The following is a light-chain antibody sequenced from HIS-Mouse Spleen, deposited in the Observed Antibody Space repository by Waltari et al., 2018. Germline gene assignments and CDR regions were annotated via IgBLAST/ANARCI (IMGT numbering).Light chain of an antibody. CDR2: DGS. CDR3: CSYAGSSTWV. CDR1: SSDVGGYNL. V-gene: IGLV2-23*01. J-gene: IGLJ3*02. Sequence: QSALTQPASGSGSPGQSITISCTGTSSDVGGYNLVSWYQQHPGKAPKLMIYDGSKRPSGVSNRFSGSKSGNTASLTISGLQAEDEADYYCCSYAGSSTWVFGGGTKLTVL.